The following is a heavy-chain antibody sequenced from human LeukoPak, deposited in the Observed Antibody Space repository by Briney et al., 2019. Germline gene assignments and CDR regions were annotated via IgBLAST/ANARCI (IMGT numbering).Heavy chain of an antibody. CDR2: IYYNGIT. Sequence: SETLSLTCTVSGGSISGFYWNWIRQPPGKGLEWIGYIYYNGITSYNPSLKSRLTISLGTSKNQFPLNLNSVTAADMAVYYCARGRIAASNTGPFDLWGQGTMVTVSS. CDR1: GGSISGFY. D-gene: IGHD6-13*01. V-gene: IGHV4-59*01. CDR3: ARGRIAASNTGPFDL. J-gene: IGHJ3*01.